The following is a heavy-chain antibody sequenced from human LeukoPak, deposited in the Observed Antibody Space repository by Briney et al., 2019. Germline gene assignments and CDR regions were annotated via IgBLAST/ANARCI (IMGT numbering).Heavy chain of an antibody. CDR1: GGSISSGGYY. D-gene: IGHD2-2*01. J-gene: IGHJ6*03. CDR3: ARSYCSSTSCSPYYYYYMDV. Sequence: SETLSLTCTVSGGSISSGGYYWSWIRQHPGKGLEGIGYIYYSGSTYYNPPLKSRVTISVDTSKNQFSLKLSSVTAADTAVYYCARSYCSSTSCSPYYYYYMDVWGKGTTVTVSS. CDR2: IYYSGST. V-gene: IGHV4-31*03.